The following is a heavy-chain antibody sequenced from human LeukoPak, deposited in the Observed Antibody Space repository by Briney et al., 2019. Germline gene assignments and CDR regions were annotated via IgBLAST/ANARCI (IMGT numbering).Heavy chain of an antibody. Sequence: SETLSLTCAVYGGSFSGYYWSWIRQPPGKGLEWIGYIYYSGSTNYNPSLKSRVTISVDTSKNQFSLKLSSVTAADTAVYYCASVTGTLDYYYMDVWGKGTTVTVSS. CDR2: IYYSGST. J-gene: IGHJ6*03. V-gene: IGHV4-59*01. D-gene: IGHD1-20*01. CDR3: ASVTGTLDYYYMDV. CDR1: GGSFSGYY.